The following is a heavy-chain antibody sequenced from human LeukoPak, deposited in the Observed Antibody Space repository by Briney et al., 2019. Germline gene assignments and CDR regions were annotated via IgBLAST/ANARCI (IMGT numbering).Heavy chain of an antibody. CDR2: ISGRGGST. CDR1: GFTFSSYA. J-gene: IGHJ4*02. CDR3: AKGALEWSYYFDY. V-gene: IGHV3-23*01. D-gene: IGHD3-3*01. Sequence: GGSLRLSCAASGFTFSSYAMTWVRQAPGKGLECVSAISGRGGSTYYADSVKGRFTISRDNSKNTLYLQMSSLRAEETAVYYCAKGALEWSYYFDYWGQGTLVTVSS.